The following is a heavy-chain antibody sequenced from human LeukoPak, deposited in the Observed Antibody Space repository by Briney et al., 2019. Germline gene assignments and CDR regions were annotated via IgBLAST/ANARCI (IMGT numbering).Heavy chain of an antibody. CDR3: AGWNAHYHFFNY. CDR1: NGSLSEYY. D-gene: IGHD4/OR15-4a*01. CDR2: INHSGST. J-gene: IGHJ4*02. Sequence: SETLSLTCAVYNGSLSEYYWSWIRQPPGKGLEWIGEINHSGSTTYNPSLQSRVTMSVDTSKNQFSLEVSSVTAADTAVYYCAGWNAHYHFFNYWVPGIPLTVSS. V-gene: IGHV4-34*01.